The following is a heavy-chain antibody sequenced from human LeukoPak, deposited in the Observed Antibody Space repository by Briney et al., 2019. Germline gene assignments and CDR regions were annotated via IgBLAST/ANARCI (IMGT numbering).Heavy chain of an antibody. CDR1: GYTFSNYY. Sequence: GASVKVSCKASGYTFSNYYMHWVRQAPGQGLEWMGRIIPIFGTANYAQKFQGRVTITTDESTSTAYMELSSLRSEDTAVYYCARDLPDYDFWSGPQHYWGQGTLVTVSS. D-gene: IGHD3-3*01. J-gene: IGHJ4*02. CDR3: ARDLPDYDFWSGPQHY. V-gene: IGHV1-69*05. CDR2: IIPIFGTA.